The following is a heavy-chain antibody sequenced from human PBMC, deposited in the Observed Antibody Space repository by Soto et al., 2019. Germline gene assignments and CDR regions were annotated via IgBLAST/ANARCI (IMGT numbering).Heavy chain of an antibody. CDR1: GFTFRGEA. CDR2: VSGSGEMT. V-gene: IGHV3-23*01. J-gene: IGHJ4*02. CDR3: ARSEMTYNWND. Sequence: EVQLLESGGDLVQPGGSLRLACVASGFTFRGEAMSWIRQAPGKGLEWVSSVSGSGEMTHYADSVKGRFTISRDNSKNMLYLHMESLRVDDTAVYYCARSEMTYNWNDWGQGTLVTVSS. D-gene: IGHD1-20*01.